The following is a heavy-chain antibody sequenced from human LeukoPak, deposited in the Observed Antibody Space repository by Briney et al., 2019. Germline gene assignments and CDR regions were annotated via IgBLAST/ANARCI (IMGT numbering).Heavy chain of an antibody. CDR2: ISGSGGST. D-gene: IGHD5-24*01. J-gene: IGHJ6*03. CDR1: GFTFSSYA. CDR3: AKDSTRWDYYYYMDV. V-gene: IGHV3-23*01. Sequence: PGGSLRLSCAASGFTFSSYAMSWVRQAPGKGLEWVSAISGSGGSTYYADSVKGRFTISRDNSKNTLYLQMNSLRAEDTAVYYCAKDSTRWDYYYYMDVWGKGTTVTVSS.